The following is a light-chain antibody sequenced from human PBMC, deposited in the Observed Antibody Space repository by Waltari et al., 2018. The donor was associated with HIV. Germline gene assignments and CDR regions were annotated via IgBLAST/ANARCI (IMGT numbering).Light chain of an antibody. CDR3: SSYTSSSTLGV. Sequence: QSALTQPASVSGSPGQSLTISCTGTSSDVGGYTYASWSQQHPGKAPKLMIYYVSNRPAGVSKRFSGSKSGNTASLTISGLQAEDEADYYCSSYTSSSTLGVFGGGTKLTVL. V-gene: IGLV2-14*03. J-gene: IGLJ2*01. CDR1: SSDVGGYTY. CDR2: YVS.